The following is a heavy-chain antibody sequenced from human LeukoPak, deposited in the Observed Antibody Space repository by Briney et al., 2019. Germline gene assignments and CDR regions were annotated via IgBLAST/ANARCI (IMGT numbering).Heavy chain of an antibody. CDR1: GFTFSSYG. D-gene: IGHD1-26*01. V-gene: IGHV3-21*01. CDR2: ISSSSSYI. J-gene: IGHJ3*02. Sequence: GGSLRLTCAASGFTFSSYGMNWVRQAPGKGLEWVSFISSSSSYINYADSVKGRFTISRDNAKKSLYLQMNSLRAEDTAVYYCARLCIVGTKSAFDIWGQGTMVTVSS. CDR3: ARLCIVGTKSAFDI.